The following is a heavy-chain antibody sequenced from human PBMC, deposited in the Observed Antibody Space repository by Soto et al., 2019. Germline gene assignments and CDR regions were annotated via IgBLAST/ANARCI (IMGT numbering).Heavy chain of an antibody. CDR2: ISSSSSYK. V-gene: IGHV3-21*01. CDR3: ARATTVTKAGAYYYYYMDV. CDR1: GFTFSSYS. D-gene: IGHD4-17*01. Sequence: GGSLRLSCAASGFTFSSYSMNWVRQAPGKGLEWVSSISSSSSYKYYADSVKGRFTISRDNAKNSLYLQMNSLRAEDTAVYYCARATTVTKAGAYYYYYMDVWGKGTTVTVSS. J-gene: IGHJ6*03.